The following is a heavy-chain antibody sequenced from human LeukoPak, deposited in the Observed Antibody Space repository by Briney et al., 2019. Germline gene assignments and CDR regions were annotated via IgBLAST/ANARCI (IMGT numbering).Heavy chain of an antibody. V-gene: IGHV4-4*02. Sequence: PSETLSLTCTASGGSVSSNNWWSWVRPPPGKGLEWIGEVLHSGSTNSNPSLKSRVTMSIDKSKNQYSLKLTSVTAADTAVYYCATYYDSIGYRFDYWGQGTLVTVSS. D-gene: IGHD3-22*01. CDR3: ATYYDSIGYRFDY. CDR1: GGSVSSNNW. CDR2: VLHSGST. J-gene: IGHJ4*01.